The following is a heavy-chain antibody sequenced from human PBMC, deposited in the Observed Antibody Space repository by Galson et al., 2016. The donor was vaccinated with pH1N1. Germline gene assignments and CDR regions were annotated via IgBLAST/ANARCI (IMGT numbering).Heavy chain of an antibody. Sequence: QSGAEVKKPGESLKISCKGSGHKFTSSWIGWVRQMPGKGLEWMGIIYLGGSLIRYRPSFQGQVTISADKSVNIVYLEWGSLKASDTAMHYCARQNDYGDYRGDAFDIWGQGTMVTVSS. V-gene: IGHV5-51*01. CDR1: GHKFTSSW. CDR2: IYLGGSLI. J-gene: IGHJ3*02. D-gene: IGHD4-17*01. CDR3: ARQNDYGDYRGDAFDI.